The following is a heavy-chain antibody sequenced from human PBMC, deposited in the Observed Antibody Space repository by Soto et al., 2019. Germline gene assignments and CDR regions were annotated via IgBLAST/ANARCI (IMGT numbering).Heavy chain of an antibody. V-gene: IGHV1-69*01. CDR3: ARAKARALLYCSSTSCYRHRLYFDY. J-gene: IGHJ4*02. CDR1: GGTFSSYA. Sequence: QVQLVQSGAEVKKPGSSVKVSCKASGGTFSSYAISWVRQAPGQGLEWMGGIIPIFGTANYAQKFQGRVTITADESTNTAYMELSSLRSEDTAVYYCARAKARALLYCSSTSCYRHRLYFDYWGQGTLVTVSS. CDR2: IIPIFGTA. D-gene: IGHD2-2*01.